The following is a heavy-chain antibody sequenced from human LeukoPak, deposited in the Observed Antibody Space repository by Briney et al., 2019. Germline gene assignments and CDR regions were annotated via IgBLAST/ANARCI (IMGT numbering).Heavy chain of an antibody. CDR1: GFTFSSYW. V-gene: IGHV3-7*01. CDR2: IKQDGSEK. CDR3: ARAEPCSGGSCYSSVDY. J-gene: IGHJ4*02. D-gene: IGHD2-15*01. Sequence: PGGSLRLSCAASGFTFSSYWMSWVRQAPGKGLEWVANIKQDGSEKYYVDSVKGRFTISRDNAKNSLYLQMNSLRAEDTAVYYCARAEPCSGGSCYSSVDYWGQGTLVTVSS.